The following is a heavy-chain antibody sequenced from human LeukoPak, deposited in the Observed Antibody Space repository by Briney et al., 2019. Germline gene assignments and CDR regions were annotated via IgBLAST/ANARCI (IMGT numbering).Heavy chain of an antibody. CDR2: ISAYNGNT. Sequence: ASVKVSCKASGYTFTSYGISWVRQAPGQGLEWMGWISAYNGNTNYAQKLQGRVTMTTDTSTSTAYMELRSLRSDDTAVYYCAREAGQQTYYYDSSGYSYYYYHYMDVWGKGTTVTVSS. D-gene: IGHD3-22*01. CDR3: AREAGQQTYYYDSSGYSYYYYHYMDV. CDR1: GYTFTSYG. J-gene: IGHJ6*03. V-gene: IGHV1-18*01.